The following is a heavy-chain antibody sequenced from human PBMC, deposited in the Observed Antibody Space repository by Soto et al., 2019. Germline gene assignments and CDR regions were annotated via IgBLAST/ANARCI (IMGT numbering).Heavy chain of an antibody. V-gene: IGHV1-69*13. CDR2: IIPISGTA. D-gene: IGHD2-2*01. CDR1: GGTFSSYA. J-gene: IGHJ6*02. CDR3: ARSQGSSTSLEIYYYYYYGMDV. Sequence: GASGKVSCKASGGTFSSYAISWVRQAPGQGLEWMGGIIPISGTANYAQKFQGRVTITADESTSTAYMELSSLRSEDTAVYYCARSQGSSTSLEIYYYYYYGMDVWGQGTTVTVSS.